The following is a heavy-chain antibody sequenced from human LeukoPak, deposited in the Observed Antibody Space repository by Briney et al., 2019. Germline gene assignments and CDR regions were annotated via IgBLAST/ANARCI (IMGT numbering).Heavy chain of an antibody. CDR3: VSFYETY. CDR1: GNYW. D-gene: IGHD2/OR15-2a*01. Sequence: GGSLRLSCAVSGNYWMHWVRQVPGKGLVWVSHINSDGSWTSYADSVKGRFTISKDNAKNTVYLQMNSLRAEDTAVYYCVSFYETYWGRGTLVTVSS. CDR2: INSDGSWT. V-gene: IGHV3-74*01. J-gene: IGHJ4*02.